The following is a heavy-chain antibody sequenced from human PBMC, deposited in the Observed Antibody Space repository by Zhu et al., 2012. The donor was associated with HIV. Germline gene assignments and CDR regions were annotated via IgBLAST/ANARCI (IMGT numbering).Heavy chain of an antibody. Sequence: QVRLQESDSGLVKPSQTLSLTCTVSGGSISSGDYSWSWIRQSPEKGLEWIGYIYHNGNTYYNPSLRSRVIMSVDKSKNQFSLNLTSVTATDTAVYYCARGSAAPYGAGTYYRDWFDPWGQGTLVTVSS. CDR1: GGSISSGDYS. D-gene: IGHD3-10*01. J-gene: IGHJ5*02. CDR3: ARGSAAPYGAGTYYRDWFDP. CDR2: IYHNGNT. V-gene: IGHV4-30-2*06.